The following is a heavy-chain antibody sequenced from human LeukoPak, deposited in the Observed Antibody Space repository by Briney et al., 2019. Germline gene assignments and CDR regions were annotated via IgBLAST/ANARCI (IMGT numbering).Heavy chain of an antibody. CDR3: ATFTIPPRAVFDY. V-gene: IGHV5-51*01. CDR1: RYSFTSYW. D-gene: IGHD3-9*01. CDR2: IYPCDSDT. J-gene: IGHJ4*02. Sequence: GESLKISCKGSRYSFTSYWNGWVRKMPGKGLGWMGIIYPCDSDTRYSPSFQGQVTISADKSISTAYLQWSSLKASDTAMYYCATFTIPPRAVFDYWGQGTLVTVSS.